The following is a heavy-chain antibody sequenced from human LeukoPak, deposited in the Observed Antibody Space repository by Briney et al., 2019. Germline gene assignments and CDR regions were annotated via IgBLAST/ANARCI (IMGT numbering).Heavy chain of an antibody. D-gene: IGHD4-17*01. Sequence: GGSLRLSCAASGFTFGSYSMNWVRQAPGKGLEWVSSITTSSSYIYYADSVKGRFTISRDNSKNTLYLQMYSLRAEDTAVYYCANEIRPNDYWGQGTLVTVSS. J-gene: IGHJ4*02. CDR3: ANEIRPNDY. CDR2: ITTSSSYI. V-gene: IGHV3-21*04. CDR1: GFTFGSYS.